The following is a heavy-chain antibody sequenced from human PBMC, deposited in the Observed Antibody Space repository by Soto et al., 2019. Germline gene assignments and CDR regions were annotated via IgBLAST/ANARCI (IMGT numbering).Heavy chain of an antibody. V-gene: IGHV3-30-3*02. CDR2: ISYDGTYK. D-gene: IGHD5-12*01. CDR1: GFSFNNFA. Sequence: LRLSCAACGFSFNNFAMHWVRQAPGKGLEWVAFISYDGTYKYYADSVRGRFTVYRDNSKSTLFLQMNSLKFEDTAVYVCANEVDVAFSSLQYGMDVWGQGTTVTVSS. CDR3: ANEVDVAFSSLQYGMDV. J-gene: IGHJ6*02.